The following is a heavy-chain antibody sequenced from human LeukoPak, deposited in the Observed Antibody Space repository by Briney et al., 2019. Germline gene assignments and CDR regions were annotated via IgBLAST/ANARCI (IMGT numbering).Heavy chain of an antibody. Sequence: SSVKVSCKASGYTFTGYYMHWVRQAPGQGLEWMGWINPNSGGTNYVKKCHGSVTMNRDTSISTAYMELSRLRSDDTAVYYCASSGYSNNWFDPGGQGTLATVTS. CDR1: GYTFTGYY. CDR2: INPNSGGT. V-gene: IGHV1-2*02. D-gene: IGHD3-22*01. CDR3: ASSGYSNNWFDP. J-gene: IGHJ5*02.